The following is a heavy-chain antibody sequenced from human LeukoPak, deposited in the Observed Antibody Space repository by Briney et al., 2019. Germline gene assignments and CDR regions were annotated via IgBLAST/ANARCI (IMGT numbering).Heavy chain of an antibody. J-gene: IGHJ4*02. CDR1: GFTFSSYG. V-gene: IGHV3-30*03. CDR2: ISYDGSNK. CDR3: ASSGSYRFDY. D-gene: IGHD1-26*01. Sequence: AGGSLRLSCAASGFTFSSYGMHWVRQAPGKGLEWVAVISYDGSNKYYADSVKGRFTISRDNSKNTLYLQMNSLRAEDTAVYYCASSGSYRFDYWGQGTLVTVSS.